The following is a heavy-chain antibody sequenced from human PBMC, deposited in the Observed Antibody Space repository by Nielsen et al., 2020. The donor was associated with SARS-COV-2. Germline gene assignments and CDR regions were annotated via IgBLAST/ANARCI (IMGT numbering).Heavy chain of an antibody. J-gene: IGHJ4*02. CDR2: IYSGGST. Sequence: GESLKISCAASGFTVSSNYMSWVRQAPGKGLEWVSVIYSGGSTYYADSVKGRFTISRDNSKNTLYLQMNSLRAEDTAVYYCARDGVGTLDYWGQGTLVTVSS. CDR3: ARDGVGTLDY. CDR1: GFTVSSNY. V-gene: IGHV3-66*01. D-gene: IGHD4-23*01.